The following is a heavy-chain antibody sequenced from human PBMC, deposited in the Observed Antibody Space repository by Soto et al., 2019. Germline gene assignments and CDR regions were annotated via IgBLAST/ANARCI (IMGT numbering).Heavy chain of an antibody. D-gene: IGHD4-17*01. V-gene: IGHV4-31*03. CDR1: GGSVSSGGYY. J-gene: IGHJ5*02. Sequence: SETLSLTCTVSGGSVSSGGYYWSWIRQHPGKGLEWIGYISYSGSTDCNPSLKSRVIITVDTSKNQFSRKLSSVTAADTAVYYCARDSPYGGNSNWFDPWGQGTLVTVSS. CDR3: ARDSPYGGNSNWFDP. CDR2: ISYSGST.